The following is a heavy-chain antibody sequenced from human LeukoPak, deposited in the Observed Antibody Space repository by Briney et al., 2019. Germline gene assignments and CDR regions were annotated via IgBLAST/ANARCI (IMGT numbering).Heavy chain of an antibody. D-gene: IGHD3-10*01. CDR3: ARPTRRFGELFDAFDI. CDR2: ISAYNGNT. J-gene: IGHJ3*02. CDR1: GYTFTNYS. V-gene: IGHV1-18*01. Sequence: ASVKVSCKASGYTFTNYSISWVRQAPGQGLEWMGWISAYNGNTNYVQKLQGRVTMTTDTSTSTAYMELRSLRSDDTAVYYCARPTRRFGELFDAFDIWGQETMVTVSS.